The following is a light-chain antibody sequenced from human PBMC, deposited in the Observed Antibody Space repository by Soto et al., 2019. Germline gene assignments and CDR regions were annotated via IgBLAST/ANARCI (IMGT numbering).Light chain of an antibody. CDR1: SGDIGGYNY. V-gene: IGLV2-14*01. CDR3: SSSTTSNTLL. CDR2: DVS. Sequence: QSALTQPASVSGSPGQSITISCTGTSGDIGGYNYVSWYQQHPGKAPKLMIYDVSDRPSGVSNRFSGSKSGNTASLTISGLRAEDEDDYYCSSSTTSNTLLFGGGTKVTVL. J-gene: IGLJ2*01.